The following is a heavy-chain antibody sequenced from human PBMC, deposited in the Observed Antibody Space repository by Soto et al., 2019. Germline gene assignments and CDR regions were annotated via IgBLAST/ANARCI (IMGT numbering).Heavy chain of an antibody. CDR2: IIPIFGTA. CDR1: GGTFSSYA. Sequence: QVQLVQSGAEVKKPGSSVKVSCKASGGTFSSYAISWVRQAPGQGLEWMGGIIPIFGTANYAQKFQGRVTIPADESTTTAYMELSSLRSEDTAVYYCARLKYCSGGSCYTGPIDYWGQGTLVTVSS. J-gene: IGHJ4*02. V-gene: IGHV1-69*01. D-gene: IGHD2-15*01. CDR3: ARLKYCSGGSCYTGPIDY.